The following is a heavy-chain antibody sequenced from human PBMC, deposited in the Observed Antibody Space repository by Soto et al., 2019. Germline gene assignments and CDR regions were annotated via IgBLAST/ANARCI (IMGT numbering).Heavy chain of an antibody. CDR1: GGSFSGYY. CDR3: ARGKVVPAAISYFDY. V-gene: IGHV4-34*01. D-gene: IGHD2-2*01. CDR2: INHSGST. J-gene: IGHJ4*02. Sequence: SETLSLTCAVYGGSFSGYYWSWIRRPPGKGLEWIGEINHSGSTNYNPSLKSRVTISVDTSKNQFSLKLSSVTAADTAVYYCARGKVVPAAISYFDYWGQGTLVTVSS.